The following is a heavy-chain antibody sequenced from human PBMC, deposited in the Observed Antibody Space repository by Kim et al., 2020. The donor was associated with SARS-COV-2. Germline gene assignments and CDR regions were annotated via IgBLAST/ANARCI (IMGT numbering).Heavy chain of an antibody. V-gene: IGHV4-59*08. CDR2: IYYSGST. CDR3: ARQGNILTGYRYYYYYMDV. D-gene: IGHD3-9*01. J-gene: IGHJ6*03. Sequence: SETLSLTCTVSGGSISSYYWSWIRQPPGKGLEWIGYIYYSGSTNYNPSLKSRVTISVDTSKNQFSLKLSSVTAADTAVYYCARQGNILTGYRYYYYYMDVWGKGTTVTVSS. CDR1: GGSISSYY.